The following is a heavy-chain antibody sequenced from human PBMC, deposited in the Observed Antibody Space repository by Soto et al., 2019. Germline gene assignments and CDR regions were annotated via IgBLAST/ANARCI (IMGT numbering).Heavy chain of an antibody. CDR1: GFSLSTSGMC. Sequence: SGPTLVNPTQTLTLTCTFSGFSLSTSGMCVSWIRQPPGKALEWLALIDWDDDKYYSTSLKTRLTISKDTSKNQVVLTMTNMDPVDTATYYCARIPHSSGPDYYYYYGMDVWGQGTTVTVSS. J-gene: IGHJ6*02. V-gene: IGHV2-70*01. CDR2: IDWDDDK. CDR3: ARIPHSSGPDYYYYYGMDV. D-gene: IGHD6-19*01.